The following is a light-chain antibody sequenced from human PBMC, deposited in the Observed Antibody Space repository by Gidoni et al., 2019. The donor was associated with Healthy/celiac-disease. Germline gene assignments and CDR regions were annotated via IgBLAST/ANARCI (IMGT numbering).Light chain of an antibody. CDR1: SSNLGSNP. CDR2: SNN. V-gene: IGLV1-44*01. Sequence: QSVRTQPPAASVTPGRRVTISCSGSSSNLGSNPVNWYQQLPGTAPKLLLYSNNQRPSGVPDLFAGSKSGTSASLAISGLQSEAEADYYCAAWDDSLNGVVFGGGTKLTVL. CDR3: AAWDDSLNGVV. J-gene: IGLJ2*01.